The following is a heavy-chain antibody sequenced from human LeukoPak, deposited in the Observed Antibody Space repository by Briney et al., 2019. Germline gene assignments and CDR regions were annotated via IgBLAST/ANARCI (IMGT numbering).Heavy chain of an antibody. D-gene: IGHD3-9*01. CDR3: ARLPTGFPNWVDP. V-gene: IGHV4-39*01. Sequence: SETLSLTCAVSGVSFSSVSSSWGWIRQPPEKGLEWIGAILYTGNTEYNPSLKSRVTISVDTSKNQFSLQLSSVTAADTAVYYCARLPTGFPNWVDPWGQGILVTVSS. CDR2: ILYTGNT. CDR1: GVSFSSVSSS. J-gene: IGHJ5*02.